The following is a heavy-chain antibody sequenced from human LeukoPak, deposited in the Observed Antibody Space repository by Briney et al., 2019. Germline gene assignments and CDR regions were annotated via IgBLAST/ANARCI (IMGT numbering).Heavy chain of an antibody. D-gene: IGHD3-22*01. V-gene: IGHV3-30*02. CDR2: IRYDGNNK. CDR3: ARAYDSSGYYSFGGHYFDY. Sequence: GGSLRLSCAASGFTFSNYGMHWVRQAPGKGLEWVAFIRYDGNNKYYADSVRGRFTISRDNAKNSLYLQMNSLRAEDTAVYYCARAYDSSGYYSFGGHYFDYWGQGTLVTVSS. CDR1: GFTFSNYG. J-gene: IGHJ4*02.